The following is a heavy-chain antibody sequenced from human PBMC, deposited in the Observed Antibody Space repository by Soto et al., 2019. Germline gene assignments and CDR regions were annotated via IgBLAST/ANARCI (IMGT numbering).Heavy chain of an antibody. Sequence: SVKVSCKASGFTFTSSAVQWVRQARGQRLEWIGWIVVGSGNTNYAQKFQERVTITRDMSTSTAYMELSSLRSEDTAVYYCAAPARYSYGYYYYYGMDVWGQGTTVTVSS. V-gene: IGHV1-58*01. D-gene: IGHD5-18*01. CDR3: AAPARYSYGYYYYYGMDV. J-gene: IGHJ6*02. CDR1: GFTFTSSA. CDR2: IVVGSGNT.